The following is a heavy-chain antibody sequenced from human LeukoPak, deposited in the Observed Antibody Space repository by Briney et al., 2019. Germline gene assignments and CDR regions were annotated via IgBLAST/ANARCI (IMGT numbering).Heavy chain of an antibody. CDR3: ATRCGSCSSGDY. V-gene: IGHV3-7*05. Sequence: GGSLRLSCAASGFTFSSYGMHWVREAPGKGLEWVAHINQDGSEKYYVDSVKGRFTISRDNAKNSLYLQMNSLRAEDTAVYYCATRCGSCSSGDYWGQGTLVTVSS. CDR2: INQDGSEK. CDR1: GFTFSSYG. J-gene: IGHJ4*02. D-gene: IGHD2-15*01.